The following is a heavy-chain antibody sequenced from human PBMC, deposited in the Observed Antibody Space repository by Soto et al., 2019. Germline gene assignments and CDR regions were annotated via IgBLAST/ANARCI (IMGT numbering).Heavy chain of an antibody. CDR1: GYTFTSSG. Sequence: VQLVQSGAEVNKPGASVKVSCKASGYTFTSSGISWVRQAPGQGLEWMGWISAYNGNTNYAQKLQGRDTMTTDTATSTADKELRSLRSDDTAVYYCARRRANRWYPNGGDLWGQGTLVTVSS. CDR3: ARRRANRWYPNGGDL. D-gene: IGHD2-15*01. CDR2: ISAYNGNT. V-gene: IGHV1-18*01. J-gene: IGHJ5*02.